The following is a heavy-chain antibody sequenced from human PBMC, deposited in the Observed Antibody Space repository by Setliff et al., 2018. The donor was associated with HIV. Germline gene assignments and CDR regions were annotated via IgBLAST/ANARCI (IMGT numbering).Heavy chain of an antibody. V-gene: IGHV4-34*11. CDR3: ARDFCSSTTCTNWFHP. J-gene: IGHJ5*02. Sequence: SETLSLTCAVYDGSFSGYYWSWIRQTPEKGLEWIGSSSDSGYTQYTPSLKSRVTISVDTSKNQFSLNLSSVTAADTAVYYCARDFCSSTTCTNWFHPWGQGTLVTVSS. CDR1: DGSFSGYY. D-gene: IGHD2-2*01. CDR2: SSDSGYT.